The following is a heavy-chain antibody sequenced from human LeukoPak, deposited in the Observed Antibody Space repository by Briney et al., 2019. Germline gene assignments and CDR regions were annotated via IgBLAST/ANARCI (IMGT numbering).Heavy chain of an antibody. CDR3: ARGDMVTPNSPFDY. CDR2: ISAYNGNT. V-gene: IGHV1-18*01. CDR1: GYTFTSYG. D-gene: IGHD5-18*01. Sequence: ASVKVSCKASGYTFTSYGISWVRQAPGPGLEWMGWISAYNGNTNYAQKLQGRVTMTTDTSTSTAYMELWSLRSDDTAVYYCARGDMVTPNSPFDYWGQGTLVTVSS. J-gene: IGHJ4*02.